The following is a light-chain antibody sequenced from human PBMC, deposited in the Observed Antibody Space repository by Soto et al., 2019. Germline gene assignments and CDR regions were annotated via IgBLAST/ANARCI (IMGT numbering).Light chain of an antibody. V-gene: IGLV2-14*01. CDR1: SSVVGGYNY. CDR3: SSYTSSNTLL. Sequence: QSALTQPASVSGPPGQSITISCTGSSSVVGGYNYVSWYQQHPGKAPKLMIYYVSNRPSGVSNRFSGSKSGNTASLTISGLQAEDEADYYCSSYTSSNTLLFGGGTQLTVL. CDR2: YVS. J-gene: IGLJ7*01.